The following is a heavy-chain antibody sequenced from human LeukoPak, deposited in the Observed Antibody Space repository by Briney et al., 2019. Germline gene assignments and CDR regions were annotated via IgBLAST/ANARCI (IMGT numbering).Heavy chain of an antibody. CDR2: ISSSSSYI. J-gene: IGHJ3*02. Sequence: GGSLRLSCAASGFTFSSYSMNWVRQAPGKGLEWVSSISSSSSYIYYADSVKGRFTISRDNSKNTLYLQMNSLRAEDTAVYYCAKPTAVAGDAFDIWGQGTMVTVSS. D-gene: IGHD6-19*01. CDR3: AKPTAVAGDAFDI. V-gene: IGHV3-21*04. CDR1: GFTFSSYS.